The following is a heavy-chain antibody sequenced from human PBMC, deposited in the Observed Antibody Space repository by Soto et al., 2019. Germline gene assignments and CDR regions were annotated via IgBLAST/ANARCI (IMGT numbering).Heavy chain of an antibody. D-gene: IGHD3-10*01. J-gene: IGHJ6*02. CDR3: VRVSSVSSATNYGSGSKTYGMDV. V-gene: IGHV4-34*01. CDR1: GVSFSGYY. CDR2: INHSGST. Sequence: SETLSFTLAVDGVSFSGYYWSWTRQPLGKGLEWIGEINHSGSTNYNPSLKSRVTISVDTSKNQFSLKLSSVTAADTAVYYCVRVSSVSSATNYGSGSKTYGMDVWGQGTTVT.